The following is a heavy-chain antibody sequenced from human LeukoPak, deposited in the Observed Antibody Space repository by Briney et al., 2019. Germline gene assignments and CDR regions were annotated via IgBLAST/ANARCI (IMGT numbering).Heavy chain of an antibody. CDR1: GGSISSSSYY. Sequence: SETLSLTCTVSGGSISSSSYYWGWIRQPPGRGLEWIGSSSYSGSTYYNPSLKSRVSISVDTSKNQFSLRLTSVTAADAAVYYCARHRLSTSSGEGPTFFDFWGQGTQVTASS. D-gene: IGHD6-6*01. J-gene: IGHJ4*02. V-gene: IGHV4-39*01. CDR2: SSYSGST. CDR3: ARHRLSTSSGEGPTFFDF.